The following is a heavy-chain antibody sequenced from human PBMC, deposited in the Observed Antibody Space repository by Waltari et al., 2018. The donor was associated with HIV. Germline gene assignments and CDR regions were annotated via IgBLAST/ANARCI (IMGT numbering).Heavy chain of an antibody. CDR2: IWSDGSNK. CDR1: GLIFSSYG. J-gene: IGHJ4*02. Sequence: QVQLVESGGGVVQPGRSLRLSCEASGLIFSSYGMHWVRQAPGKGLEWVAVIWSDGSNKDYADSVKGRFTISRDNSKNTLYLQMNSLRAEDTAVYYCASAAGPFDNWGQGTLVTVSS. V-gene: IGHV3-33*01. CDR3: ASAAGPFDN. D-gene: IGHD6-13*01.